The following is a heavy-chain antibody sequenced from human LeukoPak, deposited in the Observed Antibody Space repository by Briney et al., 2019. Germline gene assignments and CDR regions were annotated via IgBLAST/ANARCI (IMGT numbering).Heavy chain of an antibody. D-gene: IGHD6-19*01. J-gene: IGHJ5*02. CDR3: AREPGIAVAGYNWFDP. CDR2: INHSGST. Sequence: SETLSLTCAVYGGSFSGDYWSWIRQPPGKGLEWFGEINHSGSTNYNPSLKSRVTISVDTSKNQFSLKLSSVTAADTAVYYRAREPGIAVAGYNWFDPWGQGTLVTVSS. CDR1: GGSFSGDY. V-gene: IGHV4-34*01.